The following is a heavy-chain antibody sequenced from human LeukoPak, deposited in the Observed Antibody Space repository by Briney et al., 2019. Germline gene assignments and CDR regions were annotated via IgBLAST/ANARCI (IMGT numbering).Heavy chain of an antibody. CDR1: GFTFSSYG. CDR2: ISGSGGST. D-gene: IGHD3-16*01. V-gene: IGHV3-23*01. J-gene: IGHJ3*02. CDR3: AKDSSHYDYVWGRLGAFDI. Sequence: PGGSLRLSCAASGFTFSSYGMSWVRQAPEKGLEWVSGISGSGGSTYYADSVKGRFTISRDNSKNTLYLQMNSLRAEDTAVYYCAKDSSHYDYVWGRLGAFDIWGQGTMVTVSS.